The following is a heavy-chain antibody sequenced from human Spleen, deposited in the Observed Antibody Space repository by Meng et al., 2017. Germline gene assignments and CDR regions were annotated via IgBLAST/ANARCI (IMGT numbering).Heavy chain of an antibody. Sequence: QVRLVQSGAEVKKPGASVKVSCKASGYTFTVYHMHWVRQAPGQGLEWMGRIDPNSGVTEYAQKFQGRVTVTGDTSISTAYMELSRLRSDDTAIYYCVRDEDISAAGKLFGDYWGQGTLVTVSS. D-gene: IGHD6-13*01. CDR2: IDPNSGVT. CDR3: VRDEDISAAGKLFGDY. V-gene: IGHV1-2*06. J-gene: IGHJ4*02. CDR1: GYTFTVYH.